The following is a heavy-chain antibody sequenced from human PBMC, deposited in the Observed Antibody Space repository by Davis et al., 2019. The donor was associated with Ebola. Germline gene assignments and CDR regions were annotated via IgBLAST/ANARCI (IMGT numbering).Heavy chain of an antibody. V-gene: IGHV4-59*01. CDR3: ARYYVWGRNFDY. CDR1: GGSINSYY. J-gene: IGHJ4*02. Sequence: PSETLSLTCTVSGGSINSYYWSWIRQPPGKGLEWVGYIHYSGSTNYNPSLKSRVTISVDTSKNQFSLKLSSVTAADTAVYYCARYYVWGRNFDYWGQGTLVTVSS. CDR2: IHYSGST. D-gene: IGHD3-16*01.